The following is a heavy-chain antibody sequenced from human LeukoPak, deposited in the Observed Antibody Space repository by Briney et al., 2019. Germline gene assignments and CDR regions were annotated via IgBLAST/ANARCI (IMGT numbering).Heavy chain of an antibody. J-gene: IGHJ1*01. CDR3: ARADGYTRYFQH. Sequence: PSETLSLTCTVSGGSISSSNYYWGWIRQPPGQGLEWIGSIYYSGSTYYNPSLKSRVTISVDTSKNQFSLKLSSVTAADTAVYYCARADGYTRYFQHWGQGTLVTVSS. CDR1: GGSISSSNYY. D-gene: IGHD5-24*01. V-gene: IGHV4-39*01. CDR2: IYYSGST.